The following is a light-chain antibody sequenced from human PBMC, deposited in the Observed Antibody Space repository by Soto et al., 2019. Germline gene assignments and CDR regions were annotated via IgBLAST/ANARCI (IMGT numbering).Light chain of an antibody. V-gene: IGKV1-27*01. J-gene: IGKJ1*01. CDR2: AAS. Sequence: DIPMTQSPSSLSGSVGDSVTITCRASQGISNYLAWYQRRPGKAPTLLIYAASTLQSGVPSRFSGSGSGTDFTLTISSLQPEDVATYYCQRYNNAPRTFGQGTKVEIK. CDR1: QGISNY. CDR3: QRYNNAPRT.